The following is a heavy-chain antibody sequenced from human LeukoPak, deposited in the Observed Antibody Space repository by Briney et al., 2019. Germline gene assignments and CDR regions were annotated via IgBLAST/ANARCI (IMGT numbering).Heavy chain of an antibody. CDR3: AWGYSGYGPFDY. Sequence: SQTLSLTCSVSGGSISRSDHYWSWIRQPPGTGLEWIGYIYHSGSTYYNPSLKSRVTISVDRSKNQFSLNLSSVTAADTAIYYCAWGYSGYGPFDYWGQGTLVTVSS. CDR1: GGSISRSDHY. V-gene: IGHV4-30-2*01. J-gene: IGHJ4*02. D-gene: IGHD5-12*01. CDR2: IYHSGST.